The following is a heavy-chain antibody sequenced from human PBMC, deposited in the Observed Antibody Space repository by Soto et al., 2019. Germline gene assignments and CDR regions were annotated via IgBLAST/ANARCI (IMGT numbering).Heavy chain of an antibody. Sequence: GESLKISCKGSGYSFTSYWISWVRQMPGKGLEWMGRIDPSDSYTNYSPSFQGHVTISADKSISTAYLQWSSLKASDTAMYYCARDYCISTSCYGILWDYYYYGMDVWGQGTTVTVSS. V-gene: IGHV5-10-1*01. J-gene: IGHJ6*02. D-gene: IGHD2-2*01. CDR3: ARDYCISTSCYGILWDYYYYGMDV. CDR2: IDPSDSYT. CDR1: GYSFTSYW.